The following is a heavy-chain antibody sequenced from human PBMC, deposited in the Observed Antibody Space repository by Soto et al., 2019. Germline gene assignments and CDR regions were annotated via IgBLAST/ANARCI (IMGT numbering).Heavy chain of an antibody. J-gene: IGHJ3*02. CDR2: ISYDGSNK. CDR1: GFTFSSYG. CDR3: AKGKDNWNLPDAFDI. V-gene: IGHV3-30*18. D-gene: IGHD1-7*01. Sequence: GGSLRLSCAASGFTFSSYGMHWVRQAPGKGLEWVAVISYDGSNKYYADSVKGRFTISRDNSKNTLYLQMNSLRAEDTAVYYCAKGKDNWNLPDAFDIWGQGTMVTVSS.